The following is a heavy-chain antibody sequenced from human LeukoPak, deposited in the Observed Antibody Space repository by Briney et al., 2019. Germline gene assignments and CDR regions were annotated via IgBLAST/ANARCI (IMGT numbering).Heavy chain of an antibody. CDR3: ARYYYDSSVTYFDY. Sequence: GASVKVSCKASGYTFTSYDINWVRQATGQGLEWMGWMNPNSGNTGYAQKFQGRVTMTRNTSISAAYMELSSLRSEDTAVYYCARYYYDSSVTYFDYWGQGTLVTVSS. CDR1: GYTFTSYD. D-gene: IGHD3-22*01. V-gene: IGHV1-8*01. CDR2: MNPNSGNT. J-gene: IGHJ4*02.